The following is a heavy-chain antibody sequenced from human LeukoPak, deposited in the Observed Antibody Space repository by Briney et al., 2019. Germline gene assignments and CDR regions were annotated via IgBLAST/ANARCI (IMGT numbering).Heavy chain of an antibody. Sequence: PGGSLRLSCAASGFTFSSYSMNWVRQAPGKGLEWVSYISTSSSTIYYADSVKGRFTISRDNAKNSLYLQMNSLRDEDTAVYYCARSRYSGSYELDYWGQGTLVTVSS. CDR2: ISTSSSTI. J-gene: IGHJ4*02. V-gene: IGHV3-48*02. CDR1: GFTFSSYS. D-gene: IGHD1-26*01. CDR3: ARSRYSGSYELDY.